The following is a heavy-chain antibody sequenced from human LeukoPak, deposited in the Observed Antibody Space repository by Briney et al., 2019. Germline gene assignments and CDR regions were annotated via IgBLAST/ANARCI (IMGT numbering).Heavy chain of an antibody. V-gene: IGHV3-48*03. Sequence: PGGSLRLSCAASGFTFSSYEMNWVRQAPGKGLEWVSYISSSGSTIYYADSVKGRSTISRDNSKNTLYLQMNSLRAEDTAVYYCAKDVCSAGTCYYEYWGQGTLVTVSS. D-gene: IGHD2-15*01. J-gene: IGHJ4*02. CDR1: GFTFSSYE. CDR3: AKDVCSAGTCYYEY. CDR2: ISSSGSTI.